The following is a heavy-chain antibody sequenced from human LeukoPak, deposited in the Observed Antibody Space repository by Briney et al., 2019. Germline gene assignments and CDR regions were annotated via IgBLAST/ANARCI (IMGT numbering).Heavy chain of an antibody. Sequence: KPSETLSLTCAVYGGSFSGYYWSWIRQPPGKGLEWIGEINHSGSTNYNPSLKSRVTISVDTSKNQFSLKLSSVTAADTAMYYCVDIVVIPASIIFDYWGQGTLVTVPS. J-gene: IGHJ4*02. CDR1: GGSFSGYY. D-gene: IGHD2-2*03. CDR3: VDIVVIPASIIFDY. V-gene: IGHV4-34*01. CDR2: INHSGST.